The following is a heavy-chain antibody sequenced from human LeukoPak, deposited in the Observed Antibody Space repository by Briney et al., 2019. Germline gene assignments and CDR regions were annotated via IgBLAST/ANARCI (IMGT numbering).Heavy chain of an antibody. CDR1: GFTFSSFA. D-gene: IGHD3-10*01. CDR3: AKASRYGSSVDY. J-gene: IGHJ4*02. V-gene: IGHV3-23*01. Sequence: GGSLRLSCVASGFTFSSFAMSWVRQAPGKGLEWVSAITDSGFSTYYADSVKGRFTMSRDNSKNTLYLQMNSLRAEDTAVYYCAKASRYGSSVDYWGQGTLVTVSS. CDR2: ITDSGFST.